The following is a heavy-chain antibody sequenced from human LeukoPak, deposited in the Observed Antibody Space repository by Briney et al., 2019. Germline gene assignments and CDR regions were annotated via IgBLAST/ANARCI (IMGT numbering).Heavy chain of an antibody. D-gene: IGHD3-10*01. Sequence: SVKVSCKASGGTFSSYAISWVRQAPGQGLEWMGGIIPIFGTANYAQKFQGRVTITTDESTSTAYMELSSLRSEDTAVYYCARADMVRGSYYYYYMDVWGKGTTVTVSS. CDR2: IIPIFGTA. CDR1: GGTFSSYA. V-gene: IGHV1-69*05. CDR3: ARADMVRGSYYYYYMDV. J-gene: IGHJ6*03.